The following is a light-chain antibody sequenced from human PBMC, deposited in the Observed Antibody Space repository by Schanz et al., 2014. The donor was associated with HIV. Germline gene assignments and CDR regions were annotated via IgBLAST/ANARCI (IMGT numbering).Light chain of an antibody. CDR2: QAS. V-gene: IGKV1-5*03. CDR3: LQDYDYRWA. CDR1: QSVNRW. J-gene: IGKJ1*01. Sequence: DIQMTQSPSTMSASVGDRVTITCRASQSVNRWLAWYQQKPGKAPKLLIYQASYLETGVPSRFSGSGYGTDFTLTISSLQPEDFATYYCLQDYDYRWAFGQGTKVEIK.